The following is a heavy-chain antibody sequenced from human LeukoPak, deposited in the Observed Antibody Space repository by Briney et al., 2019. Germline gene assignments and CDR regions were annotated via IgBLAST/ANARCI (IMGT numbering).Heavy chain of an antibody. V-gene: IGHV3-53*01. J-gene: IGHJ4*02. D-gene: IGHD3-22*01. CDR3: AREVRGYYFDY. Sequence: PGGSLRLSCAASGFIVSSNYKSWVRQAPGKGLEWVSVISSGGNTYYADSVKGRFTISRDISKNTLYLQMNGLRAEDTAVYYCAREVRGYYFDYWGQGTLVTVSS. CDR1: GFIVSSNY. CDR2: ISSGGNT.